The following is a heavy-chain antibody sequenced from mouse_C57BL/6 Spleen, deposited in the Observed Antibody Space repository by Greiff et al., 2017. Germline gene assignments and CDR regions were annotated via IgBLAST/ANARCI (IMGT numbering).Heavy chain of an antibody. V-gene: IGHV1-82*01. Sequence: QVQLKQSGPELVKPGASVKISCKASGYAFSSSWMNWVKQRPGKGLEWIGRIYPGDGDTNYNGKFKGKATLTADKSSSTAYMQLSSLTSEDPGVYFCRYCYNLFLDYWRQGNTLTVSS. CDR3: RYCYNLFLDY. J-gene: IGHJ2*01. D-gene: IGHD2-12*01. CDR1: GYAFSSSW. CDR2: IYPGDGDT.